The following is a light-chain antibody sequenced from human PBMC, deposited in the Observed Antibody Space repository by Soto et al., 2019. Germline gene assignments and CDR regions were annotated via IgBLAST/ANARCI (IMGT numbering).Light chain of an antibody. CDR1: QSVDNF. J-gene: IGKJ1*01. Sequence: DIQMTQSPSSLSASVGDRVTITCRTSQSVDNFLNWYQQKPGKAPKLLIYATSTLQNGVPSRFSGSGSGTDFTLTISSLQAEDFATYYWQHNYLNPPWTVGQGTMVEI. V-gene: IGKV1-39*01. CDR3: QHNYLNPPWT. CDR2: ATS.